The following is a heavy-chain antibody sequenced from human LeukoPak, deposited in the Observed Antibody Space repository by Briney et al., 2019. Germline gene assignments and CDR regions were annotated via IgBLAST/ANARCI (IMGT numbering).Heavy chain of an antibody. J-gene: IGHJ4*02. CDR3: ARVTAATDMAFDY. D-gene: IGHD2-15*01. CDR2: IYYGGST. CDR1: GGSISSYY. Sequence: SETLSLTCTVSGGSISSYYLNWIRQPPGKGLEWIGYIYYGGSTNYNPSLKSRVTISVDTSKNQFSLKLSSVTAAYTAVYYCARVTAATDMAFDYWGQGTLVTVSS. V-gene: IGHV4-59*01.